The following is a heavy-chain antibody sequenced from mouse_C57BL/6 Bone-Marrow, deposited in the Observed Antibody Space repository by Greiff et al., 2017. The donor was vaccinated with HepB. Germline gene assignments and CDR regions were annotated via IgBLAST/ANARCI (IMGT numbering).Heavy chain of an antibody. CDR2: IDPENGDT. CDR1: GFNIKDDY. D-gene: IGHD1-1*01. J-gene: IGHJ2*01. V-gene: IGHV14-4*01. CDR3: TTEINYYGSLDY. Sequence: EVQLQQSGAELVRPGASVKLSCTASGFNIKDDYMHWVKQRPEQGLEWIGWIDPENGDTEYASKFQGKATITADTSSNTAYLQLSSLTSEDTAVYYFTTEINYYGSLDYWGQGTTLTVSS.